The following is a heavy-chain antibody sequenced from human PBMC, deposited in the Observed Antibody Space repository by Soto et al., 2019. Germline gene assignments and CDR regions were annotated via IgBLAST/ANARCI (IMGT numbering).Heavy chain of an antibody. CDR1: GYTFTGYY. CDR2: INPDSGVT. D-gene: IGHD2-8*02. V-gene: IGHV1-2*02. CDR3: ARDTGRSLASARFDD. Sequence: RASVKVSCKASGYTFTGYYIHWVRQAPGQGLEWMGWINPDSGVTNYAQKFQGRVTMTGDTSIGTAYMELSSLRSDDTAVFYCARDTGRSLASARFDDWGQGTLVTVSS. J-gene: IGHJ4*02.